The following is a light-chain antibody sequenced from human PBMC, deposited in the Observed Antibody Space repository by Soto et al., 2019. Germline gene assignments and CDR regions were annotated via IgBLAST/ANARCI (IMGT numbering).Light chain of an antibody. V-gene: IGLV1-44*01. CDR2: SDY. Sequence: QAALTQPPSASGTPGQRVTISCSGGDSNIGTHVVNWYQQVPGTAPKLLIYSDYQRPSGVPDRFSGSKSGTSGSLAISGLQSDDEADYYCAAWDESLNGPVFGGGTKVTVL. J-gene: IGLJ3*02. CDR1: DSNIGTHV. CDR3: AAWDESLNGPV.